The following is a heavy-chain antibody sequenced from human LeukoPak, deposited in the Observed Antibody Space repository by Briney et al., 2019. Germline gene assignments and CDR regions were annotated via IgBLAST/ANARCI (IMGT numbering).Heavy chain of an antibody. CDR3: ARDWPTIAAAGTIPEYFQH. J-gene: IGHJ1*01. CDR2: ISSSGSTI. CDR1: GFTFSSYE. Sequence: GGSLRLSCAASGFTFSSYEMNWVRQAPGKGLEWVSYISSSGSTIYYADSVKGRFTISRDNAKNSLYLQMNSLRAEDTAVYYCARDWPTIAAAGTIPEYFQHWGQGTLVTVSS. D-gene: IGHD6-13*01. V-gene: IGHV3-48*03.